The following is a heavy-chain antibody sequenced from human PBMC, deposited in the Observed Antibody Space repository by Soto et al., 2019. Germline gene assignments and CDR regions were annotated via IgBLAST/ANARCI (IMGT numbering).Heavy chain of an antibody. CDR3: ARAAGSYLNFFVS. Sequence: PSETLSLTCTVSGGSISTYYWSWIRQPPGKGLEWIGYIYYSGSTNYNPSLKSRVTISVDTSKNQFSLKLSSVTAADTAVFYCARAAGSYLNFFVSWGLGTLVTVSS. D-gene: IGHD1-26*01. CDR1: GGSISTYY. J-gene: IGHJ4*02. V-gene: IGHV4-59*01. CDR2: IYYSGST.